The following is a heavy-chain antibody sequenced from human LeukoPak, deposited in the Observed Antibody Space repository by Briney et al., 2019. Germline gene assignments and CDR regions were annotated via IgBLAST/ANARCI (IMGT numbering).Heavy chain of an antibody. J-gene: IGHJ5*02. V-gene: IGHV3-7*05. Sequence: PGRSLRLSCAASGFTFSSYGMTWVRQAPGKGLEWVANIKHDGEYYVDSVKGRFTISRDNAKNSLYLQMNSLRAEDTAVYYCARANGDSHLNWFDPWGQGTLVTVSS. CDR2: IKHDGE. D-gene: IGHD4-17*01. CDR1: GFTFSSYG. CDR3: ARANGDSHLNWFDP.